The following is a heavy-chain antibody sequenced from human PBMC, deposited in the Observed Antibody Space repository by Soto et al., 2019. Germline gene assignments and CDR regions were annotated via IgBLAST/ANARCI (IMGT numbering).Heavy chain of an antibody. D-gene: IGHD5-18*01. V-gene: IGHV1-69*13. Sequence: SVKVSCKASGGTFSSYAISWVRQAPGQGLEWMGVIITIFGTANYAQKLQGSVTITADESTSTAYMELSSLRSEDTAVYYCSRGGPYSFGLVFDXWGQGTLVTVSX. CDR3: SRGGPYSFGLVFDX. CDR2: IITIFGTA. J-gene: IGHJ4*02. CDR1: GGTFSSYA.